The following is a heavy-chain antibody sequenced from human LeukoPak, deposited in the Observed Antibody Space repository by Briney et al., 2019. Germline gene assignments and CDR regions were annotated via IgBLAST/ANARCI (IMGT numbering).Heavy chain of an antibody. Sequence: SETLSLTCTVSGGSISSGGYYWSWIRQHPGKGLEWIGYIYYSGSTYYNPSLKSRVTISVDTSKQQFSLKLSSVTAADTAVYYCARASPSPFTIFGVVITTSMDVWGQGTTVTVSS. D-gene: IGHD3-3*01. CDR2: IYYSGST. J-gene: IGHJ6*02. CDR1: GGSISSGGYY. CDR3: ARASPSPFTIFGVVITTSMDV. V-gene: IGHV4-31*03.